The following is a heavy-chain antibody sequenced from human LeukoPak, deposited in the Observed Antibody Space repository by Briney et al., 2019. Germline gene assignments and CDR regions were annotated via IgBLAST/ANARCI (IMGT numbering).Heavy chain of an antibody. D-gene: IGHD3-3*01. CDR2: IYYSGST. CDR3: ARSGYPKRGDY. J-gene: IGHJ4*02. CDR1: GGSISSSSYY. V-gene: IGHV4-39*01. Sequence: PSETLSLTCTVSGGSISSSSYYWGWIRQPPGKGLEWIGSIYYSGSTYYNPSLKSRVTISVDTSKNQFSLKLSSVTAADTAVYYCARSGYPKRGDYWGQGTLVTVSS.